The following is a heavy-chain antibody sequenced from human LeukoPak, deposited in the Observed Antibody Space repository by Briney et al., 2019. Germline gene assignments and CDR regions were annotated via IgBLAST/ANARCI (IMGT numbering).Heavy chain of an antibody. V-gene: IGHV3-48*04. CDR3: ARDNWVDC. CDR2: IDTSSTTM. Sequence: PGGSLRPSCSASGLTFSKYSMTWVRQAPGKGLEWVSFIDTSSTTMYYTDSVKGRFTISRDNAKNSLYLQVNSLKVEDTAIYYCARDNWVDCWGQGTLVTVSS. CDR1: GLTFSKYS. J-gene: IGHJ5*01.